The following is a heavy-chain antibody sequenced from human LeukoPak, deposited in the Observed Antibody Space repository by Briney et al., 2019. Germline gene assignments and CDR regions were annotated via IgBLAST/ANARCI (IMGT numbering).Heavy chain of an antibody. V-gene: IGHV3-23*01. D-gene: IGHD2-15*01. J-gene: IGHJ4*02. CDR1: GFTFSTYA. CDR2: INKSGGST. Sequence: GGSLRLSCAASGFTFSTYAMGWVRQAPGKGLEWVSVINKSGGSTYYADSVKGRFTISRDNSKNTLYLQMNSLRAEDTAVYYCAKDRWGSGGSGGGDYWGQGTLVTVSS. CDR3: AKDRWGSGGSGGGDY.